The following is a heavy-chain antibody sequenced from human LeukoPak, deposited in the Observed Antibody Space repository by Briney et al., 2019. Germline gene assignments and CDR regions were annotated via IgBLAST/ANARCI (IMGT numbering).Heavy chain of an antibody. CDR2: IYSGGST. CDR1: GLTVSSNY. D-gene: IGHD3/OR15-3a*01. Sequence: TGGSLRRSCAASGLTVSSNYKTWVRQAPGRGLEWVSLIYSGGSTYYADSVKGRFTISRDNSKNTLYLQMNSLRAEDTAVYFCAREYRARTGSLDYWGQGTLVTVSS. J-gene: IGHJ4*02. V-gene: IGHV3-53*01. CDR3: AREYRARTGSLDY.